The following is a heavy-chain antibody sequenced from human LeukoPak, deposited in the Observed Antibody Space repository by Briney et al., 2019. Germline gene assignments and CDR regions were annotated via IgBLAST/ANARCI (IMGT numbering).Heavy chain of an antibody. J-gene: IGHJ4*02. V-gene: IGHV4-34*01. Sequence: SETLSLTCAVYGGSFSGYYWSWIRQPPGKGLEWIGEINHSGSTNYNPSLKSRVTISVDTSKNQFSLKLSSVTAADTAVYYCARLAAAGRDYWGQGTLVTVSS. CDR2: INHSGST. CDR1: GGSFSGYY. D-gene: IGHD6-13*01. CDR3: ARLAAAGRDY.